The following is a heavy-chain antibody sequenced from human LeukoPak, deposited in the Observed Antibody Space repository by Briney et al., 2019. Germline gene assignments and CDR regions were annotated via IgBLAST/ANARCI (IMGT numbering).Heavy chain of an antibody. CDR2: IYTSGST. Sequence: SETLSLTCTVSGGSISSGSYSWSWIRQPAGKGLEWIARIYTSGSTNYNPSLKSRVPISVDTSKNQFSLKLSSVTAADTAVYYCARGAYGSAPIDYWGQGTLVTVSS. CDR1: GGSISSGSYS. D-gene: IGHD3-10*01. V-gene: IGHV4-61*02. J-gene: IGHJ4*02. CDR3: ARGAYGSAPIDY.